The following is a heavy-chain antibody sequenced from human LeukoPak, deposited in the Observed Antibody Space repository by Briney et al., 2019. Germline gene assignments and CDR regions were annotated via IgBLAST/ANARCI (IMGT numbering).Heavy chain of an antibody. J-gene: IGHJ4*02. CDR2: IGTAGDT. CDR1: GFTFSSYD. CDR3: ARVAASDIVVVPAATFDY. V-gene: IGHV3-13*01. D-gene: IGHD2-2*01. Sequence: GGSLRLSCAASGFTFSSYDMHWVRQATGKGLEWVSAIGTAGDTYYPGSVKGRFTISRENAKNSLYLQMNSLRAGDTAVYYCARVAASDIVVVPAATFDYWGQGTLVTVSS.